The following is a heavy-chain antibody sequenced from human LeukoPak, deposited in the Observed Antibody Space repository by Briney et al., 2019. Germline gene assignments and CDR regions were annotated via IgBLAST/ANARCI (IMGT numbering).Heavy chain of an antibody. CDR2: IIPIFGTA. D-gene: IGHD3-3*01. CDR1: GGTFSSYA. CDR3: ARVSHGYDFWSGYGY. J-gene: IGHJ4*02. Sequence: ASVKVSCKASGGTFSSYAISWVRQAPGQGLEWMGGIIPIFGTANYAQKFQGRVTITTDESTSTAYMELSSLRSEDTAVYYCARVSHGYDFWSGYGYWGQGTLVTVSS. V-gene: IGHV1-69*05.